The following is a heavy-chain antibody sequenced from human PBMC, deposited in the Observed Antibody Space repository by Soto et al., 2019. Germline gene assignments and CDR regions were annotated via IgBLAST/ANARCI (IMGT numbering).Heavy chain of an antibody. J-gene: IGHJ5*02. V-gene: IGHV4-31*02. D-gene: IGHD2-21*01. CDR2: IYVTGAV. CDR3: ARLRIATNNYKWFDP. CDR1: GAALHSGKYH. Sequence: TPSPPPSVSGAALHSGKYHLSWVPQVPGKGLEWIGHIYVTGAVDYNPSLRDRITISQDTSERQFSLNLRLVTAADTAVYYCARLRIATNNYKWFDPWGQGTLVTVSS.